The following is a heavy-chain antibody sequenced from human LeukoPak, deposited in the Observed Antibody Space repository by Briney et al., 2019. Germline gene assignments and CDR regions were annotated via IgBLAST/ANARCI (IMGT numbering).Heavy chain of an antibody. CDR2: INHSGST. CDR3: ARVKGGLDDFWSGRGNWFDP. D-gene: IGHD3-3*01. CDR1: GGSFSGYY. J-gene: IGHJ5*02. Sequence: PSETLSLTCAVYGGSFSGYYWSWIRQPPGKGLEWLGEINHSGSTNYNPSLKSRVTISVDTSKNQFSLKLSSVTAADTAVYYCARVKGGLDDFWSGRGNWFDPWGQGTLVTVSS. V-gene: IGHV4-34*01.